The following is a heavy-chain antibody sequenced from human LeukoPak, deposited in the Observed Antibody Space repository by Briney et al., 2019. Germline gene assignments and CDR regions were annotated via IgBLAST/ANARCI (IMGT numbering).Heavy chain of an antibody. V-gene: IGHV4-34*01. Sequence: SETLSLTCAVYGGSFSGYYWSWIRQLPGKGLEWIGEINHSGSTNYNPSLKSRVTISVDTSKNQFSLKLSSVTAADTAVYYCARGLLRPYHYYGMDVWGQGTTVTVSS. CDR3: ARGLLRPYHYYGMDV. D-gene: IGHD3-3*01. CDR1: GGSFSGYY. J-gene: IGHJ6*02. CDR2: INHSGST.